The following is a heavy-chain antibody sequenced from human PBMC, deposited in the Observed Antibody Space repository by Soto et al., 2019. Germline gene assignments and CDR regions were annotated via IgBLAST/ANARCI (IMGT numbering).Heavy chain of an antibody. Sequence: SVKVSCKASGGTFSSYAISWVRQAPGQGLEWMGGIIPIFGTANYAQKFQGRVTITADESTSTAYMELSSLRSEDTAVYYCARDHRPNYDFWSGYYMGFGYWGQGTLVTVSS. D-gene: IGHD3-3*01. J-gene: IGHJ4*02. CDR2: IIPIFGTA. CDR3: ARDHRPNYDFWSGYYMGFGY. CDR1: GGTFSSYA. V-gene: IGHV1-69*13.